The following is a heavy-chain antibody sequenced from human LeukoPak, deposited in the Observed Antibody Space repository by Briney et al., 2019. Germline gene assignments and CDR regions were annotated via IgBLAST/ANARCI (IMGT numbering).Heavy chain of an antibody. D-gene: IGHD3-22*01. Sequence: PGGSLRLSCAASGFTFSDAWMNWFRQAPGKGLEWVGRIQSKADGGAAHYAAPVKGRFTISRDDSKNTLYLQVNSLKTEDTAVYHCTSIIDSSGYYAFDYWGRGTLVTVSS. CDR3: TSIIDSSGYYAFDY. CDR2: IQSKADGGAA. V-gene: IGHV3-15*01. J-gene: IGHJ4*02. CDR1: GFTFSDAW.